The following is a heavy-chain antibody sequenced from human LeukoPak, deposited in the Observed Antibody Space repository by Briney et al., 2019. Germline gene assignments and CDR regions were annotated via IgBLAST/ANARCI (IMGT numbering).Heavy chain of an antibody. Sequence: GGSLSLSCAASGFPPSSYTINWVRQAPGKGLEWVSYINIDSITVNYADSVKGRFTISRDNAKNSLYLQMNSLRAEDTAVYYCSTAKFDNWGQGTLVTVSS. V-gene: IGHV3-48*01. CDR2: INIDSITV. J-gene: IGHJ4*02. CDR3: STAKFDN. CDR1: GFPPSSYT.